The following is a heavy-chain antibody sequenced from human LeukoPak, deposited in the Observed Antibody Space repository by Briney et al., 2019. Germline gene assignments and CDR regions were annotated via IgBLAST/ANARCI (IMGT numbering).Heavy chain of an antibody. CDR2: IDHSGTT. Sequence: SETLSLTCTVSGGSISSGGYYWDWIRQAPGQGLEWIGTIDHSGTTYYNPSLESRLTISRDTSKNHFSLKLNSVTAADTAVYYCTRERGSWTVDWWGQGTLVTVSS. D-gene: IGHD1-26*01. V-gene: IGHV4-39*02. CDR1: GGSISSGGYY. J-gene: IGHJ4*02. CDR3: TRERGSWTVDW.